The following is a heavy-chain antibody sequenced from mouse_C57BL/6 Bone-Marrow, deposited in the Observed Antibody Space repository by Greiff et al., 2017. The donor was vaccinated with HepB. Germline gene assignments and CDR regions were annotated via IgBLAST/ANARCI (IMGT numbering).Heavy chain of an antibody. Sequence: VQLQQSGAELARPGASVKMSCKASGYTFTSYTMHWVKQRPGQGLEWIGYINPSSGYTKYNQKFKDKATLTADKSSSTAYMQLISLTSEDSAVYYCVSLYYYAMDYWGQGTSVTVSS. J-gene: IGHJ4*01. CDR3: VSLYYYAMDY. D-gene: IGHD6-1*01. V-gene: IGHV1-4*01. CDR1: GYTFTSYT. CDR2: INPSSGYT.